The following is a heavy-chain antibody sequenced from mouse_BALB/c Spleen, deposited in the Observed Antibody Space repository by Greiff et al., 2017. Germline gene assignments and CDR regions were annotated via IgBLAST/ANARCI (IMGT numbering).Heavy chain of an antibody. CDR1: GFTFSSYA. Sequence: EVKVEESGGGLVKPGGSLKLSCAASGFTFSSYAMSWVRQTPEKRLEWVASISSGGSTYYPDSVKGRFTISRDNARNILYLQMSSLRSEDTAMYYCARCDYVYYFDYWGQGTTLTVSS. V-gene: IGHV5-6-5*01. CDR2: ISSGGST. D-gene: IGHD2-4*01. J-gene: IGHJ2*01. CDR3: ARCDYVYYFDY.